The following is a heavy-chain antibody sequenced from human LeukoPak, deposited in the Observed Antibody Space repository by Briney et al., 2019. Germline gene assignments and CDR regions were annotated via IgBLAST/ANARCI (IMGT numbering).Heavy chain of an antibody. J-gene: IGHJ4*02. D-gene: IGHD6-6*01. CDR1: GFTFSGSA. CDR3: ARGGVYSTSAVDY. Sequence: GGSLKLSCAASGFTFSGSAMHWVRQAPGKGLEWVSYISGSRNTIYYADSVKGRFTISRDNAKNTLYLQMNSLRAEDTAVYYCARGGVYSTSAVDYWGQGTLVTVSS. CDR2: ISGSRNTI. V-gene: IGHV3-48*04.